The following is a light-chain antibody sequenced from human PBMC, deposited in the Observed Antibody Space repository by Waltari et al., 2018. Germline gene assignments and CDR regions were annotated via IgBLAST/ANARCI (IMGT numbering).Light chain of an antibody. CDR2: DVN. J-gene: IGLJ3*02. Sequence: QSALTLTATVSGSPGQSITISCTGTSSDVGTYNLVSWYQQHPGKAPTLIIYDVNKRPSGVSNRFSGSKSGNTASLTISGLQAADEADYYCCSYAGSAISVFGGGTKVTVL. V-gene: IGLV2-23*02. CDR1: SSDVGTYNL. CDR3: CSYAGSAISV.